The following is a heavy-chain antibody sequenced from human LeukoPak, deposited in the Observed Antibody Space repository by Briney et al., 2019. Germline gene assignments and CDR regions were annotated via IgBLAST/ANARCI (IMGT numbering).Heavy chain of an antibody. CDR3: SRRRDYSSLGFDP. V-gene: IGHV3-73*01. J-gene: IGHJ5*02. D-gene: IGHD6-13*01. Sequence: GGSLRLSCAASGFTFSGSAIHWVRQASGKGLEWVGRIRNKANSSATAYAASVKGRFTIFRDDLKNTAYLQMNSLKTEDTAVYYCSRRRDYSSLGFDPWGQGTLVTVSS. CDR1: GFTFSGSA. CDR2: IRNKANSSAT.